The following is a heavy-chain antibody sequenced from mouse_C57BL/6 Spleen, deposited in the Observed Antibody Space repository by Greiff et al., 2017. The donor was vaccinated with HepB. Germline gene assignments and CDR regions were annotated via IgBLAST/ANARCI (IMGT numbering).Heavy chain of an antibody. J-gene: IGHJ3*01. D-gene: IGHD3-2*02. V-gene: IGHV3-6*01. Sequence: VQLKESGPGLVKPSQSLSLTCSVTGYSITSGYYWNWIRQFPGNKLEWMGYISYDGSNNYNPSLKNRISITRDTSKNQFFLKLNSVTTEDTATYYCARGDSSGRFAYWGQGTLVTVSA. CDR2: ISYDGSN. CDR3: ARGDSSGRFAY. CDR1: GYSITSGYY.